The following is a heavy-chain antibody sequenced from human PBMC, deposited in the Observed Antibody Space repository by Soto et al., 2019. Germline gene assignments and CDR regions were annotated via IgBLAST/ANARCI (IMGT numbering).Heavy chain of an antibody. D-gene: IGHD3-3*01. J-gene: IGHJ6*02. CDR2: ISRSGGRS. CDR1: GVPFSTYA. CDR3: AKDSYYDFWSGEYHAYDHAVDV. Sequence: EVQVLESGGGLVQPGGSLRLSCAVSGVPFSTYAITWIRQAPGKGLERVSAISRSGGRSFFADSVKGRFTISRDNSKKTVFLQMNTLRADDTAIYYCAKDSYYDFWSGEYHAYDHAVDVWGRGTTVTVSS. V-gene: IGHV3-23*01.